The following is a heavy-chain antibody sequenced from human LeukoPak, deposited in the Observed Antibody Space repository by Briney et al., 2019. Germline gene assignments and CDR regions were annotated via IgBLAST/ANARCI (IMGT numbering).Heavy chain of an antibody. J-gene: IGHJ5*01. CDR1: GDSFSSTTYY. Sequence: SETLSLTFTVSGDSFSSTTYYWGRIRQPPGKGLEWIGSIHYGGSTFYNPSLKSRVTLSIDTSKNQFSLKLYSVTAADTAVYYCARDIAVNWFYSWGQGTLVTVSS. CDR3: ARDIAVNWFYS. V-gene: IGHV4-39*07. CDR2: IHYGGST. D-gene: IGHD2-15*01.